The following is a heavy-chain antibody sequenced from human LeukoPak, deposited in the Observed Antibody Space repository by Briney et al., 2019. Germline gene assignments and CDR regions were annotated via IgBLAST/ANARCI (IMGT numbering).Heavy chain of an antibody. CDR3: ATGSGHYYDH. D-gene: IGHD3-22*01. J-gene: IGHJ4*02. V-gene: IGHV3-33*01. CDR2: AYGDGSDK. CDR1: GFTFNRYG. Sequence: GGSLRLSCAASGFTFNRYGMHWVRQAPGKGLEWVAVAYGDGSDKYYANSVKGRFTISKDLSQNTLYMQMNSLRAEDTAMYYCATGSGHYYDHWGQGTLVTVSS.